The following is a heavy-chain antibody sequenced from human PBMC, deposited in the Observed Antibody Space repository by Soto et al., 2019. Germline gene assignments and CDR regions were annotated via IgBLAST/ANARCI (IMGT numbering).Heavy chain of an antibody. CDR1: GFTVSSNY. CDR3: ARRQAIDYGMDV. J-gene: IGHJ6*02. V-gene: IGHV3-53*01. Sequence: HPGGSLRLSCAASGFTVSSNYMSWVRQAPGKGLEWVSVIYSGGSTYYADSVKGRFTISRDNSKNTLYLQMNSLRAEDTAVYYCARRQAIDYGMDVWGQGTTVTVSS. D-gene: IGHD3-22*01. CDR2: IYSGGST.